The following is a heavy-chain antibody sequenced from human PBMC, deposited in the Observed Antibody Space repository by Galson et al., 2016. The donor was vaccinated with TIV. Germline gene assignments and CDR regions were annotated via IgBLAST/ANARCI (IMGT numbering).Heavy chain of an antibody. CDR1: GFTSSRFW. V-gene: IGHV3-7*01. CDR3: ARALGYAEDI. Sequence: SLRLSCAASGFTSSRFWMTWVRQTSLRGLEWVANINQDRSEKHYVDSVKGRFTISRDNAKNSLYLQMNSLRVEDTAVYFCARALGYAEDIWGQGTLVTVSS. D-gene: IGHD5-12*01. CDR2: INQDRSEK. J-gene: IGHJ4*02.